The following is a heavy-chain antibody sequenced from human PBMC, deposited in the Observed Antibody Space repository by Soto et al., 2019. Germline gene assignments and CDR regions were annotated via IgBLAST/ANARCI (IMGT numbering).Heavy chain of an antibody. CDR2: ISAYNGNT. CDR3: ARVEPNYDFWSGLNWFDP. Sequence: ASVKVSCKASGYTFTSYGISWVRQAPGQGLEWMGWISAYNGNTNYAQKLQGRVTMTTDTSTSTAYMELRSLRSDDTAVYYCARVEPNYDFWSGLNWFDPWGQGTLVTVSS. V-gene: IGHV1-18*01. CDR1: GYTFTSYG. D-gene: IGHD3-3*01. J-gene: IGHJ5*02.